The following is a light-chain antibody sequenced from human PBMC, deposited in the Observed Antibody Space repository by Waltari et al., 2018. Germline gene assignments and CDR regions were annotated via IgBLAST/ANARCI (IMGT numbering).Light chain of an antibody. CDR1: SSDVGSYNL. CDR2: EGI. V-gene: IGLV2-23*01. J-gene: IGLJ1*01. CDR3: CSYAAINTYV. Sequence: QSALTQPASVSGSPGQSITISCTGTSSDVGSYNLFSRYQQHPGSAPKLIIYEGIKRPSGVSSRFSGSRSGNTASLTISGLQADDEGDYYCCSYAAINTYVFGTGTKVSVL.